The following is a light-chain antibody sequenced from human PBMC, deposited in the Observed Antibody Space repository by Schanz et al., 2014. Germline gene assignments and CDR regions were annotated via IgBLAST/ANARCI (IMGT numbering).Light chain of an antibody. CDR2: DAS. J-gene: IGLJ2*01. Sequence: QSALTQPRSVSGSPGQSITISCTGTSSDIGGYNYVSWYQQLPGKAPKLMIYDASSRPSGVSNRFSGSKSAYTASLTISGLQAEDEADYYCSSYATTNTLVFGGGTKLTVL. CDR3: SSYATTNTLV. CDR1: SSDIGGYNY. V-gene: IGLV2-14*03.